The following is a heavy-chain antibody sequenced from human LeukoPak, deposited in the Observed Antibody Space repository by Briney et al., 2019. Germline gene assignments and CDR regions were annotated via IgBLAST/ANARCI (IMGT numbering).Heavy chain of an antibody. V-gene: IGHV1-2*02. D-gene: IGHD3-9*01. Sequence: ASVKVSCKASGYTFADYYIHWVRQAPGQGLEWMGWIYPKSGGTNSAQKFQGRVTMTRDNSISTAYMELSRLKFDDTAVYYCARVSTSGYRDWLDPWGQGTLVTVSS. J-gene: IGHJ5*02. CDR3: ARVSTSGYRDWLDP. CDR2: IYPKSGGT. CDR1: GYTFADYY.